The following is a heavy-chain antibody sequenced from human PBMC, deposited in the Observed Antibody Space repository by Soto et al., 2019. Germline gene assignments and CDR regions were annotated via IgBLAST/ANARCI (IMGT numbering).Heavy chain of an antibody. Sequence: QVQLVQSGAEVKKPGSSVKVSCKASGGTFSSYAISWVRQAPGQGLEWMGGIIPIFGTANYAQKFQGRVTITADESTSTAYMELSSLRSEDTAVYYCARDTYCSSTSCYFTPQYGMDVWGQGTTVTVSS. CDR3: ARDTYCSSTSCYFTPQYGMDV. D-gene: IGHD2-2*01. CDR1: GGTFSSYA. CDR2: IIPIFGTA. V-gene: IGHV1-69*01. J-gene: IGHJ6*02.